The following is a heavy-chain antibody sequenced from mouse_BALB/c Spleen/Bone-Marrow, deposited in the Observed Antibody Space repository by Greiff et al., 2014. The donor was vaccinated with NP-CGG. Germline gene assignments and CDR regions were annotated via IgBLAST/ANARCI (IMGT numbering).Heavy chain of an antibody. D-gene: IGHD1-1*01. V-gene: IGHV14-3*02. CDR2: IDPANGNT. J-gene: IGHJ3*01. CDR1: GFNIKDTY. CDR3: AAYYYGSSQFAY. Sequence: VQLQQSGAELLKPGASVKLSCTASGFNIKDTYMHWVKQRPEQGLEWIGRIDPANGNTIYDPKFQGKATITADTSSNTAYLQLSSLTSEDTAVYYCAAYYYGSSQFAYWGQGTLVTVSA.